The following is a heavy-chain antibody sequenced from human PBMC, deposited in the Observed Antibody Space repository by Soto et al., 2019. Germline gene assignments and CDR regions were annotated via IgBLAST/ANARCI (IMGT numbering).Heavy chain of an antibody. V-gene: IGHV4-59*08. D-gene: IGHD4-17*01. CDR1: GGSISSYY. J-gene: IGHJ4*02. CDR3: ARHETLHGDYDY. Sequence: SETLSLTCTVSGGSISSYYWSWIRQPPGKGLEWIGYIYYSGSTNYNPSLKSRVTISVDTSKNQFSLKLSSVTAADTAVYYCARHETLHGDYDYSGQGTLVTVSS. CDR2: IYYSGST.